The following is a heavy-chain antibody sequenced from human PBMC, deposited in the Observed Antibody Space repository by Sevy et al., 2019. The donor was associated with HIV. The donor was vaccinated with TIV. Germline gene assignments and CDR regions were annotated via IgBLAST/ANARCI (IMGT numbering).Heavy chain of an antibody. V-gene: IGHV5-51*01. Sequence: GESLKISCKGSGYSFASYCIGWVRQMPGKGLEWMGIIYPGDSDTRYSPSFQGQVTISADKSISTAYLQWSSLKASDNAMYYCARQGYYGSGSYHFDYWGQGPLVTVSS. CDR1: GYSFASYC. J-gene: IGHJ4*02. CDR2: IYPGDSDT. D-gene: IGHD3-10*01. CDR3: ARQGYYGSGSYHFDY.